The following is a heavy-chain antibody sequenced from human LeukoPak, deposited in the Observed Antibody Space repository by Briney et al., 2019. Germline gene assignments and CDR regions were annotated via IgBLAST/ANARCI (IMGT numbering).Heavy chain of an antibody. CDR1: GYTFTGYY. D-gene: IGHD6-13*01. CDR3: AREGGSSSWYYYYYMDV. V-gene: IGHV1-2*02. CDR2: INPNSGGT. J-gene: IGHJ6*03. Sequence: ASVKVSCKTSGYTFTGYYMHWVRQAPGQGLEWMGWINPNSGGTNYAQKIQGRVTMTRDTSISTAYMELSRLRSDDTAVYYCAREGGSSSWYYYYYMDVWGKGTTVTVSS.